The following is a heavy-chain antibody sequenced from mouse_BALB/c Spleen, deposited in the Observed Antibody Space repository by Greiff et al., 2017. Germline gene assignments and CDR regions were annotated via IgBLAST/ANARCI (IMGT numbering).Heavy chain of an antibody. CDR3: TRLTTMIATGYIDV. CDR2: IYPGNSDT. Sequence: VQLQQSGTVLARPGASVKMSCKASGYSFTSYWMHWVKQRPGQGLEWIGAIYPGNSDTSYNQKFKGKAKLTAVTSASTAYMELSSLTNEDSAVYYSTRLTTMIATGYIDVWGEGTTVTVSS. J-gene: IGHJ1*01. CDR1: GYSFTSYW. D-gene: IGHD2-4*01. V-gene: IGHV1-5*01.